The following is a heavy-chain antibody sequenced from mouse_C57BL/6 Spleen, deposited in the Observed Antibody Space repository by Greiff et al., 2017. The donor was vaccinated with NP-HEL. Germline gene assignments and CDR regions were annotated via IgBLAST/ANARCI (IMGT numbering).Heavy chain of an antibody. J-gene: IGHJ4*01. V-gene: IGHV5-6*02. CDR2: ISSGGSYT. D-gene: IGHD2-2*01. CDR1: GFTFSSYG. CDR3: ARHYGYDSYAMDY. Sequence: EVMLVESGGDLVKPGGSLKLSCAASGFTFSSYGMSWVRQTPDKRLEWVATISSGGSYTYYPDSVKGRFTISRDNAKNTLYLQMSSLKSEDTAMYYCARHYGYDSYAMDYWGQGTSVTVSS.